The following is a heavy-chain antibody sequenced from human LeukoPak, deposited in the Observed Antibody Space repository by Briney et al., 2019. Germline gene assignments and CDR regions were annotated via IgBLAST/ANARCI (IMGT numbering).Heavy chain of an antibody. CDR1: GGSISSGGYS. D-gene: IGHD3-10*01. V-gene: IGHV4-30-2*01. J-gene: IGHJ6*02. CDR3: ARGRVRGVINYYYYGMDV. CDR2: IYHSGST. Sequence: PSETLSLTCAVSGGSISSGGYSWSWIRQPPGKGLEWIGYIYHSGSTYYNPSLKSRVTISVDTSKNQFSLKLSSVTAADTAVYYCARGRVRGVINYYYYGMDVWGQGTTVTVSS.